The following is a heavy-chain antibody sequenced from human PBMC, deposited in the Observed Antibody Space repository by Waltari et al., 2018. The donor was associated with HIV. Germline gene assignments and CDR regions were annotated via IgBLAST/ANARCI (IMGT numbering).Heavy chain of an antibody. D-gene: IGHD6-19*01. CDR2: IYYSGST. Sequence: QLQLQESGPGLVKPSETLSLTCTVSGGSISSSSYYWGWIRQPPGKGLEWIGSIYYSGSTYYNPALKSRVTISVDTSKNQFSLKLSSVTAADTAVYYCARERGMGEQWLAYYYMDVWGKGTTVTVSS. CDR3: ARERGMGEQWLAYYYMDV. CDR1: GGSISSSSYY. J-gene: IGHJ6*03. V-gene: IGHV4-39*02.